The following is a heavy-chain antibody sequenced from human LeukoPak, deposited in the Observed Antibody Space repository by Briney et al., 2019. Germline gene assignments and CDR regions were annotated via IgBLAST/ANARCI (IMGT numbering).Heavy chain of an antibody. CDR1: GYTFTGYY. CDR2: INPNSGGT. D-gene: IGHD2-15*01. J-gene: IGHJ4*02. CDR3: ARDGRYCSGGSCYNDC. Sequence: ASVKVSCKASGYTFTGYYMHWVRQAPGQGLEWMGWINPNSGGTNYAQKFQGRVTMTRDTSISTAYMELSRLRSDDTAVYYCARDGRYCSGGSCYNDCWGQGTLVTVSS. V-gene: IGHV1-2*02.